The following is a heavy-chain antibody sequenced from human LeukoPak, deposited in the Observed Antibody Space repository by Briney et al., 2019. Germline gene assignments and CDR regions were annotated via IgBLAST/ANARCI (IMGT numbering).Heavy chain of an antibody. CDR3: ARASGYYDSSGYQYYFDY. D-gene: IGHD3-22*01. J-gene: IGHJ4*02. Sequence: PSETLSLTCTVSGGSIRSYYWSWTRQPPGKGLEWIGYIYYSGSTNYNPSLKSRVTISVDTSKNQFSLKLSSVTAADTAVYYCARASGYYDSSGYQYYFDYWGQGTLVTVSS. CDR1: GGSIRSYY. CDR2: IYYSGST. V-gene: IGHV4-59*01.